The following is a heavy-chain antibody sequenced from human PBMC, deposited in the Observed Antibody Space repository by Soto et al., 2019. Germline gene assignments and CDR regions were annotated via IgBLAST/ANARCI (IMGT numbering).Heavy chain of an antibody. V-gene: IGHV3-74*01. D-gene: IGHD2-21*02. CDR1: GFTFSSYW. CDR3: GRDGPRGIVVVTAIFDY. CDR2: INSDGSST. Sequence: EVQLVESGGGLVQPGGSLRLSCAASGFTFSSYWMHWVRQAPGKGLVWVSRINSDGSSTSYADSVKGRFTISRDNAKNTLDLEMKKLRGEDTAGLFCGRDGPRGIVVVTAIFDYWGQGTLVTVSS. J-gene: IGHJ4*02.